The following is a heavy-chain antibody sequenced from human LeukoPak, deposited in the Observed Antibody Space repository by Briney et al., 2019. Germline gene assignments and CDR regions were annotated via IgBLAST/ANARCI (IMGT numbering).Heavy chain of an antibody. V-gene: IGHV4-39*01. Sequence: SETLSLTCSASGLYINTRSYFWGWIRQSPGKGLEWIDSMYYSGTTYYNPSLKSRVTISVDTLKSQLSLKLSSVTAADTAVYYCARQRGSGWYHPHLFWGQGILVTVSS. CDR1: GLYINTRSYF. CDR2: MYYSGTT. CDR3: ARQRGSGWYHPHLF. J-gene: IGHJ4*02. D-gene: IGHD6-19*01.